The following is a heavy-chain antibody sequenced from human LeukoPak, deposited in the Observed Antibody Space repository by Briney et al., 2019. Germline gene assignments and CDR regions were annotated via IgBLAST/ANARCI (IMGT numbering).Heavy chain of an antibody. Sequence: GGSLRLSCAASGFSVSGDYMTWVRQAPGKGLEWISVIYSGGSTYYADSVRGRFTISRDNSKNTMDLQMNSLRAEDTAVYFCARDLGSSRDYGGQGTLVTVSS. CDR3: ARDLGSSRDY. D-gene: IGHD6-13*01. CDR2: IYSGGST. J-gene: IGHJ4*02. V-gene: IGHV3-66*01. CDR1: GFSVSGDY.